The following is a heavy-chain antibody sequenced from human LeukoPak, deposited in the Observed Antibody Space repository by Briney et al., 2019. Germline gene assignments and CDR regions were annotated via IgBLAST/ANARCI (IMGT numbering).Heavy chain of an antibody. CDR1: GFTFSSYA. Sequence: GGSLRLSCAASGFTFSSYAMSWVRQGPGTGLECVSTIATSDAYTYYADSVQGRFTISRDNSKNTLYLQMDSLRAEDTAIYYCAKALRQQPRAYDYWGQGTLVTVSS. CDR3: AKALRQQPRAYDY. CDR2: IATSDAYT. J-gene: IGHJ4*02. D-gene: IGHD6-13*01. V-gene: IGHV3-23*01.